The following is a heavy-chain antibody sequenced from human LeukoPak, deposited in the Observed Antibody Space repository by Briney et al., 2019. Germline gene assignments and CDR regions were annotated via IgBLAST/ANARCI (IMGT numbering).Heavy chain of an antibody. CDR1: GGSISSYF. CDR3: ARGSTRYDY. CDR2: IYTSGST. Sequence: PSQTLSLTCTVSGGSISSYFWTWLRQPAGMGLEWIGRIYTSGSTNYKPSLKSRVTMSVDTSKNQFSLKLSSVTAADTAVYFCARGSTRYDYWGQGTLVTVSS. V-gene: IGHV4-4*07. D-gene: IGHD2-2*01. J-gene: IGHJ4*02.